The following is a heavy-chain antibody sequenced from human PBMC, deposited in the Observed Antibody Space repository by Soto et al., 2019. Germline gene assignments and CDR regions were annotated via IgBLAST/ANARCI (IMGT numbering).Heavy chain of an antibody. J-gene: IGHJ6*02. V-gene: IGHV3-7*01. D-gene: IGHD2-8*02. CDR1: GFTISPYW. CDR2: IRQDGNEI. Sequence: EVQLVESGGGVVQPGGSLRLSCVASGFTISPYWMSWVRQLPGKGLEWLANIRQDGNEIFYADSVNGRFTISRNNGDTSLSLQMNSLRAVDTSVSHCGRTGRRDPWSMDVWGQGTTVTVSS. CDR3: GRTGRRDPWSMDV.